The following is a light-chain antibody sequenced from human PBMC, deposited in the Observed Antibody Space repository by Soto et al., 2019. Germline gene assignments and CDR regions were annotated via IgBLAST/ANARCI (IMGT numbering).Light chain of an antibody. V-gene: IGKV3-11*01. CDR2: DAS. CDR3: QQRSNWHPYT. Sequence: EIVLTQSPATLSLSPWERATLSCRASQSVSSYLAWYQQKPGQAPRLLIYDASNRSTGIPARFSGSGSGTDFTLPISRLEPEDVAVYYCQQRSNWHPYTFGQGTKMEIK. CDR1: QSVSSY. J-gene: IGKJ2*01.